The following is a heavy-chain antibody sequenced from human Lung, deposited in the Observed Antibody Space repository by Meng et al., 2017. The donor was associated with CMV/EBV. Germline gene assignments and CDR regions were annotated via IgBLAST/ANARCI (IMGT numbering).Heavy chain of an antibody. CDR1: GGSIGSGGYY. V-gene: IGHV4-31*03. D-gene: IGHD5-24*01. CDR3: AREAGRDGYATPKFDY. Sequence: HGQRRAPGPGLVKPSQTLSLTCTVSGGSIGSGGYYWSWIRQHPGKGLEWIGYIYYTGSTFYNPSLKSRVTISVDTSKNQFSLKLIPATAADTAVYYCAREAGRDGYATPKFDYWGQGTLVTVSS. J-gene: IGHJ4*02. CDR2: IYYTGST.